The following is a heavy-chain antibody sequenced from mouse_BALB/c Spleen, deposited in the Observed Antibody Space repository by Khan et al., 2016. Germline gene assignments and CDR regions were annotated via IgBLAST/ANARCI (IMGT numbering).Heavy chain of an antibody. V-gene: IGHV2-3*01. CDR1: GFSITSYG. CDR3: AKTGDDCFPAWFTY. Sequence: QVQLKESGPGLVAPSQSLSITCTVSGFSITSYGVGWVRQPPGKGLEWLGVLWGDGSTHYHSALISRLTISKDNSKSQVFLKLNSLQTDDTATYYCAKTGDDCFPAWFTYWGQGTLITVSA. D-gene: IGHD2-4*01. CDR2: LWGDGST. J-gene: IGHJ3*01.